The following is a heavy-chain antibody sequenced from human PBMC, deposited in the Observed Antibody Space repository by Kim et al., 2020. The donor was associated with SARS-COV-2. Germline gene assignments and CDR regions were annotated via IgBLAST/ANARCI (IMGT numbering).Heavy chain of an antibody. J-gene: IGHJ4*02. D-gene: IGHD1-26*01. V-gene: IGHV3-9*01. CDR3: ASLVGAQPRGFDF. Sequence: YGDSVKGRLTISRDKDKNSLYLQMNSLRTEDTALYYCASLVGAQPRGFDFWGQGTLVTVSS.